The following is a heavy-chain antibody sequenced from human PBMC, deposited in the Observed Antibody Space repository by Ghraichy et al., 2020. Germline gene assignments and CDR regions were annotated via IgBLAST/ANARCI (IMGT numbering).Heavy chain of an antibody. Sequence: SETLSLMCSVSGGSINSGDYFWGWVRQSPGMGLEWLGSINSTGTTNYNPSFKSRLTMSVDTSKNHFSLRLRSVSAADTAFYYCARVNVEVDIETVVQICYFDRWGQGNLVTVSS. V-gene: IGHV4-39*07. CDR1: GGSINSGDYF. CDR3: ARVNVEVDIETVVQICYFDR. CDR2: INSTGTT. J-gene: IGHJ4*02. D-gene: IGHD5-12*01.